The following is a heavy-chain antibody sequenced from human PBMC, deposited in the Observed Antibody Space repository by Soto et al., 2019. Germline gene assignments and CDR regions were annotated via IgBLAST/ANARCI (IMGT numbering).Heavy chain of an antibody. V-gene: IGHV1-18*01. CDR1: GYTFYSHS. D-gene: IGHD5-18*01. CDR2: INGDYGNT. Sequence: GGSVKVSCKASGYTFYSHSISWVRQAPGQGLEWMGRINGDYGNTQYAQKFRGRVTMTTDTSTTTVYMELTNLRSDDTAVYYCARCIQGDYYYGMDVWGQGTTVTVSS. CDR3: ARCIQGDYYYGMDV. J-gene: IGHJ6*02.